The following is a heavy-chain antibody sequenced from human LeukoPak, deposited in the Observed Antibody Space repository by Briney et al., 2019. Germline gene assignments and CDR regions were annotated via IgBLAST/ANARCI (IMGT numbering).Heavy chain of an antibody. D-gene: IGHD3-3*01. CDR3: AGGRDSEWLPFDH. J-gene: IGHJ4*02. Sequence: GGSLRLSCAASGFTVNSGYMSWVRQAPGKGPEWISVMYRGGSTHYADSVKGPFTITRDNSKNTVYLQMSSLREEDTAVYFCAGGRDSEWLPFDHWGQGTLLTVSS. V-gene: IGHV3-53*01. CDR2: MYRGGST. CDR1: GFTVNSGY.